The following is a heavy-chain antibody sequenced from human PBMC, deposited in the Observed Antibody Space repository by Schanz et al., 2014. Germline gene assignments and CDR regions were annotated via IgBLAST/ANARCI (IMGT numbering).Heavy chain of an antibody. V-gene: IGHV3-23*04. CDR1: GFTFSSYG. J-gene: IGHJ6*02. D-gene: IGHD2-15*01. Sequence: VQLVESGGGVVQPGRSLRLSCAASGFTFSSYGMHWVRQAPGKGLEWVSALSGSGGSTYYADSVRGRFTISRDNSKNTLYLQMNSLRAEDTAVYYCAKGMGYCSGGTCYDYYYYGLDVWGQGTTVTVSS. CDR2: LSGSGGST. CDR3: AKGMGYCSGGTCYDYYYYGLDV.